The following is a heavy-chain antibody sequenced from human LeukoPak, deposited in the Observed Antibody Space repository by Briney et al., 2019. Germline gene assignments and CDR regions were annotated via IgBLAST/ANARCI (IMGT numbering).Heavy chain of an antibody. Sequence: SETLSLTCTVSGDTISSYYWSWIRQPAGKGLEWIGRIYTSGNTNYNPSLKSRVTISVDKSKNQFSLKLSSVTAADTAVYYCARVSSGRTNLDYWGQGTLVTVSS. D-gene: IGHD6-19*01. V-gene: IGHV4-4*07. CDR1: GDTISSYY. CDR2: IYTSGNT. CDR3: ARVSSGRTNLDY. J-gene: IGHJ4*02.